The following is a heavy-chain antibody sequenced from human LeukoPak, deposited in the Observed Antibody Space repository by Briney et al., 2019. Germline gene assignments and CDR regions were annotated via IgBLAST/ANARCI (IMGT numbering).Heavy chain of an antibody. Sequence: PSETLSLTCTVSGGSISSYYWSWIRQPPGKGLEWIGYTYYSGSTNYNPSLKSRVTISVDTSKNQFSLKLSSVTAADTAVYYCARVGDYYYYGMDVWGQGTTVTVSS. V-gene: IGHV4-59*01. CDR1: GGSISSYY. CDR2: TYYSGST. J-gene: IGHJ6*02. CDR3: ARVGDYYYYGMDV.